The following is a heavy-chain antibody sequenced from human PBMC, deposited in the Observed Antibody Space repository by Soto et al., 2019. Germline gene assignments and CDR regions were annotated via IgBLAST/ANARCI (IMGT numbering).Heavy chain of an antibody. CDR3: ARVCGGDCYTQWGY. V-gene: IGHV3-48*03. D-gene: IGHD2-21*02. CDR2: ISSSGSTI. Sequence: EVQLVESGGGLVQPGGSLRLSCAASGFTFSSYEMNWVRHVPGKGLEWVSYISSSGSTIYYADSVKGRLTISRDNAKNSLYLQVNSVRAEDTAVYYCARVCGGDCYTQWGYWGQGPLVTVSS. CDR1: GFTFSSYE. J-gene: IGHJ4*02.